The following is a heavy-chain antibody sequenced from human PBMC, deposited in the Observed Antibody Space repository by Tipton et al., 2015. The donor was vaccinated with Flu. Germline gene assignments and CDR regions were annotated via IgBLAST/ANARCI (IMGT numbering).Heavy chain of an antibody. CDR2: IYHSGTT. D-gene: IGHD6-13*01. J-gene: IGHJ4*02. CDR3: ARDRWEYSRGFDS. V-gene: IGHV4-38-2*02. CDR1: GGSISSGYY. Sequence: TLSLTCTVSGGSISSGYYWGWIRQPPGKGLEWIGSIYHSGTTYYNPSLKSRVTISVDTSKNQFSLKLTSVTAADTAVYYCARDRWEYSRGFDSWGQGTLVTVSP.